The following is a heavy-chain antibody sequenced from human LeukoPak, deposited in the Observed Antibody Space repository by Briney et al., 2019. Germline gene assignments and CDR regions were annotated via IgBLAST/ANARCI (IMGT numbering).Heavy chain of an antibody. D-gene: IGHD1-1*01. V-gene: IGHV3-74*03. CDR1: GFTFSGHW. J-gene: IGHJ4*02. CDR2: INERGTDS. CDR3: VRDETLWTLDW. Sequence: GGSLRLSCTASGFTFSGHWIHWVRQAPGMGLVWVSRINERGTDSMYAESVRGRFTISRDNAKNTVYLQMNSLRAEDTAVYYCVRDETLWTLDWWGQGTLVSVSS.